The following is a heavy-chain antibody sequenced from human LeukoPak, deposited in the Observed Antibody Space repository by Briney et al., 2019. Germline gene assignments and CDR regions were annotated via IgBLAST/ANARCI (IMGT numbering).Heavy chain of an antibody. V-gene: IGHV3-21*01. CDR1: GFSFSSYR. CDR3: ARDYEVGYSSGWYPDY. J-gene: IGHJ4*02. CDR2: VSNSGDYI. D-gene: IGHD6-19*01. Sequence: PGGSLRLSCAASGFSFSSYRMNWVRQAPGKGLEWVSSVSNSGDYIHYADSVKGRFTISRDNAKNSLYLQMNSLRAEDTAVYYCARDYEVGYSSGWYPDYWGQGTLVTVSS.